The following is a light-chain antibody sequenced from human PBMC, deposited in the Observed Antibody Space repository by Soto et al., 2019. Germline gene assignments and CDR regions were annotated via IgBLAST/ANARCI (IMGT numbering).Light chain of an antibody. Sequence: EIVMTQSPATVSVSPGGRATLSCRATQSVTTNLAWYQQKPGQAPRLLIYGASTRATGIPDRFSGSGSGTDFTLTISRLEPEDFAVYYCQQYDTSPPRYTFGQGTKVDNK. CDR2: GAS. CDR3: QQYDTSPPRYT. CDR1: QSVTTN. V-gene: IGKV3D-15*01. J-gene: IGKJ2*01.